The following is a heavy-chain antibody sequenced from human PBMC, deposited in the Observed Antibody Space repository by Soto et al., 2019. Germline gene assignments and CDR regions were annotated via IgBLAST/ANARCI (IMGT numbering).Heavy chain of an antibody. CDR3: ARTYPPYYYYYGMDV. Sequence: VASVKVSCKASGYTFTGYYMHWVRQAPGQGLEWMGWINPNSGGTSYAQKFQGRVTMTRDTSTSTVYMELSSLRSEDTAVYYCARTYPPYYYYYGMDVWGQGTTVTVSS. CDR1: GYTFTGYY. V-gene: IGHV1-2*02. D-gene: IGHD2-2*01. J-gene: IGHJ6*02. CDR2: INPNSGGT.